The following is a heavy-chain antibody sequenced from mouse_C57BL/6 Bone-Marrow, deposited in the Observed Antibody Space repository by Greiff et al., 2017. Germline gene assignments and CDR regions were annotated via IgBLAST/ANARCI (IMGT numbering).Heavy chain of an antibody. CDR3: AREGSTMVTTLYYYARDD. V-gene: IGHV3-6*01. CDR2: ISYDGSN. D-gene: IGHD2-1*01. CDR1: GYSITSGYY. J-gene: IGHJ4*01. Sequence: EVQLQQSGPGLVKPSQSLSLTCSVTGYSITSGYYWNWIRQFPGNKLEWMGYISYDGSNNYNPSLKNRISITRDTSKNQFFLKLNSVTTEDTATYYCAREGSTMVTTLYYYARDDWGQGTSVTVSS.